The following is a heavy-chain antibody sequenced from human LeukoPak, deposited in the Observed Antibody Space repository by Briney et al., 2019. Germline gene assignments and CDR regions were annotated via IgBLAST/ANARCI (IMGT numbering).Heavy chain of an antibody. CDR1: GFTFSSYG. J-gene: IGHJ4*02. D-gene: IGHD6-13*01. Sequence: GGSLRLSCAASGFTFSSYGVHWVRQAPGKGLEWVAVISYDGSNKYYADSVKGRFTISRDNSKNTLYLQMNSLRAEDTAVYYCAKDKAPIWYSSSWRPDYWGQGTLVTVSS. CDR3: AKDKAPIWYSSSWRPDY. CDR2: ISYDGSNK. V-gene: IGHV3-30*18.